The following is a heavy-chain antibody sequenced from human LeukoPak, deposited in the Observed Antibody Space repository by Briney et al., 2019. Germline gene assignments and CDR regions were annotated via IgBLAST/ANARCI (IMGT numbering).Heavy chain of an antibody. D-gene: IGHD6-19*01. CDR2: INTIGDTT. J-gene: IGHJ4*02. V-gene: IGHV3-23*01. Sequence: GGSLRLSCAASGFTFSNYAMTWVRQAPGKGLEWVSTINTIGDTTYYADSVKGRFTISRVNSKNTLYLQMNSLRAGDTAIYYCAKSVPGSSYDYWGQGTLVTVSS. CDR1: GFTFSNYA. CDR3: AKSVPGSSYDY.